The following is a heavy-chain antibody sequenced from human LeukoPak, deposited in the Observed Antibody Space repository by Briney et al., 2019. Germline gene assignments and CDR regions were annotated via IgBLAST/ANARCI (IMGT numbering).Heavy chain of an antibody. D-gene: IGHD3-22*01. J-gene: IGHJ4*02. CDR3: ARDPSYYYDSSGYSSFDY. CDR1: GFTFSSYS. Sequence: GGSLRLSCAASGFTFSSYSMNWVRQAPGKGLEWVSSISSSSSYIYYADSVKGRLTISRDNAKNSPYLQMNSLRAEDTAVYYCARDPSYYYDSSGYSSFDYWGQGTLVTVSS. CDR2: ISSSSSYI. V-gene: IGHV3-21*01.